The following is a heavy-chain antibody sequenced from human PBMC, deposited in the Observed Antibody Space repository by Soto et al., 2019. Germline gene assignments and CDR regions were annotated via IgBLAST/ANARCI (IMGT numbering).Heavy chain of an antibody. CDR1: GGSISSSSYY. CDR2: IYYSGST. CDR3: VRGVTYYFDY. D-gene: IGHD3-10*01. V-gene: IGHV4-39*01. Sequence: QLQLQESGPGLVKPSETLSLTCTVSGGSISSSSYYWGWIRQPPGKGLEWIGSIYYSGSTYYNPSLKRRVTISVDTSKNQFSLKLGSVTAADTAVYYCVRGVTYYFDYWGQGTLVTVSS. J-gene: IGHJ4*02.